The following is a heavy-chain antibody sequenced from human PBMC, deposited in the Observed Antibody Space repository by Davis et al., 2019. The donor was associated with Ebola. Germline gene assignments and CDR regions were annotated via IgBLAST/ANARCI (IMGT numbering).Heavy chain of an antibody. J-gene: IGHJ5*02. V-gene: IGHV3-11*04. CDR1: GFTFSDYY. CDR3: ARQPYTYGDAWFDP. CDR2: ISSSGSTI. Sequence: GGSLRLSCAASGFTFSDYYMSWIRQAPGKGLEWVSYISSSGSTIYYADSVKGRFTISRDNAKNSLYLQMNSLRAEDTAVYYCARQPYTYGDAWFDPWGQGTLVTVSS. D-gene: IGHD4-17*01.